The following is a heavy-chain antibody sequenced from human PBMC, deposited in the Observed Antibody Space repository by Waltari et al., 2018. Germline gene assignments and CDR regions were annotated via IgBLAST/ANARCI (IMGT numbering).Heavy chain of an antibody. V-gene: IGHV3-30*02. CDR2: IRYAGGDK. Sequence: QVQLVESGGGVVQPGESLTLSWAASGFSLSTCGLHWVRQAPGKGLEWVASIRYAGGDKFYADSVKGRFTISRDESMNTLFLQMDSLTGEDMAVYYCAKDREVATMPVDCWGQGAQVTVSS. CDR1: GFSLSTCG. CDR3: AKDREVATMPVDC. J-gene: IGHJ4*02. D-gene: IGHD5-12*01.